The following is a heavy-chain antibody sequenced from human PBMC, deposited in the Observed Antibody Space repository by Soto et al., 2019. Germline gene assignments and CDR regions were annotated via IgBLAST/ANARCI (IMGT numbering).Heavy chain of an antibody. V-gene: IGHV3-33*01. CDR3: ARDMHLEHSSSAALYNWFDP. Sequence: VAVIWYDGSNKYYADSVKGRFTISRDNSKNTLYLQMNSLRAEDTAVYYCARDMHLEHSSSAALYNWFDPWGQGTLVTVSS. CDR2: IWYDGSNK. D-gene: IGHD6-6*01. J-gene: IGHJ5*02.